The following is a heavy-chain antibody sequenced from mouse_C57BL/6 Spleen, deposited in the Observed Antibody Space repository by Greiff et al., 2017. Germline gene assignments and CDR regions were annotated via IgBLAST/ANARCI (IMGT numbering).Heavy chain of an antibody. Sequence: QVQLQQPGAELVRPGTSVKLSCKASGYTFTSYWMHWVKQRPGQGLEWIGVIDPSDSYTNYNQKFTGKATLTVATSSSTAYMQLSSLTSEDSAVYYCARAYYDYRYYAMDYWGQGTSVTVSS. CDR2: IDPSDSYT. J-gene: IGHJ4*01. V-gene: IGHV1-59*01. CDR3: ARAYYDYRYYAMDY. CDR1: GYTFTSYW. D-gene: IGHD2-4*01.